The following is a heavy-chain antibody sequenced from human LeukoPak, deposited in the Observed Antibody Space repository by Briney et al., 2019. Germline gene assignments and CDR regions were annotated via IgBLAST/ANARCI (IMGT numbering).Heavy chain of an antibody. CDR2: ISSSSSYI. J-gene: IGHJ6*03. CDR1: GFTFSSYS. D-gene: IGHD1-26*01. CDR3: ARGNRWELPYYYMDV. Sequence: PGRSLRLSCAASGFTFSSYSMNWVRQAPGKGLEWVSSISSSSSYIYYADSVKGRFTISRDNAKNSLYLQMNSLRAEDTAVYYCARGNRWELPYYYMDVWGKGTTVTVSS. V-gene: IGHV3-21*01.